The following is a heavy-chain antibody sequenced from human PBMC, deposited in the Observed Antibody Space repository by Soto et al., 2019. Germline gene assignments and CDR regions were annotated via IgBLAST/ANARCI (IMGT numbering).Heavy chain of an antibody. CDR3: ARYGDLRYYYYGMDV. D-gene: IGHD3-10*01. J-gene: IGHJ6*02. V-gene: IGHV1-18*01. CDR1: GYTFTSYG. CDR2: ISAYNGNT. Sequence: ASVKFSCKASGYTFTSYGISWVRQAPGQGLEWMGWISAYNGNTNYAQKLQGRVTMTTDTSTSTAYMELRSLRSDDTAVYCCARYGDLRYYYYGMDVWGQGTTVTVSS.